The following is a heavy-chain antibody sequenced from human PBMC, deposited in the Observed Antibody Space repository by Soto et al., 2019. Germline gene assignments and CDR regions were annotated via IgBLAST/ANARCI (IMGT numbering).Heavy chain of an antibody. CDR3: ASGTSFAH. J-gene: IGHJ4*02. V-gene: IGHV3-30*03. CDR1: GFTFSNFG. CDR2: VSYDAANK. D-gene: IGHD2-21*01. Sequence: QVQLLESGGDVVQPGSSLRLSCAASGFTFSNFGMHWVRQAPGKGLEWVAYVSYDAANKHYADSVRGRFTISRDNSQNTLRLQMDGLSGADSALYFCASGTSFAHWGQGTPVSVSS.